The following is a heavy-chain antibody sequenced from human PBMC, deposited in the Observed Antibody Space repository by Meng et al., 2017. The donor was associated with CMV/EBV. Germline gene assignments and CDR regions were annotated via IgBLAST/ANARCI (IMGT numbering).Heavy chain of an antibody. CDR3: ARSVDDSGDCWYFDL. CDR2: INPIVGTA. J-gene: IGHJ2*01. V-gene: IGHV1-69*01. Sequence: VQREEGGEEGREPGAAGKVECKAVGGTLRRYDSSWVRQAPGQGREGRGGINPIVGTANYAQKFQGRVTITSDASTRTAYIELISLRSEDTAVYYCARSVDDSGDCWYFDLWGRGPLVPVSS. D-gene: IGHD2-21*02. CDR1: GGTLRRYD.